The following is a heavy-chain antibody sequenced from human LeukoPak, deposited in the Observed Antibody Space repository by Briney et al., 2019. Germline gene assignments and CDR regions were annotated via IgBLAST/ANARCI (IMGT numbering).Heavy chain of an antibody. CDR1: GFTVSSNY. CDR3: TRDYYDGSGRDFDY. V-gene: IGHV3-66*01. D-gene: IGHD3-22*01. Sequence: GGSLRLSCAASGFTVSSNYMSWVRQAPGKGLEWVSVIYTGGSTYYADSVKGRFTISRDNSKNTLYLQMNSVRAEDTAVYYCTRDYYDGSGRDFDYWGQGTLVTVSS. J-gene: IGHJ4*02. CDR2: IYTGGST.